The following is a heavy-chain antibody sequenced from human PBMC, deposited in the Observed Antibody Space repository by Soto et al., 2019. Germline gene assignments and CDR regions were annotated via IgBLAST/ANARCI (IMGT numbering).Heavy chain of an antibody. J-gene: IGHJ3*02. V-gene: IGHV1-3*01. Sequence: GASVKVSCTASGYTFTSYAMHWVRQAPGQRLEWMGWINAGNGNTKYSQKFQGRVTITRDTSASTAYMELSSLRSEDTAVYYCAREGRDIVLMVYAIIGAKAFDIWGQGTMVTVSS. CDR3: AREGRDIVLMVYAIIGAKAFDI. CDR1: GYTFTSYA. CDR2: INAGNGNT. D-gene: IGHD2-8*01.